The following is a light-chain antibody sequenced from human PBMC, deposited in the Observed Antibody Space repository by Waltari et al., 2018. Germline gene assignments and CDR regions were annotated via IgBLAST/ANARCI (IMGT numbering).Light chain of an antibody. CDR1: PSISKY. V-gene: IGKV3-20*01. CDR2: AAS. CDR3: QHHVRLPAT. Sequence: EIVLTQSPGTLSLSPGVSATLSCRASPSISKYLAWYQQRPGQAPRLLIYAASNRATCIPDRFSGGGSGTDFSLTISRLEPEDFAVYYCQHHVRLPATFGQGTKVEIK. J-gene: IGKJ1*01.